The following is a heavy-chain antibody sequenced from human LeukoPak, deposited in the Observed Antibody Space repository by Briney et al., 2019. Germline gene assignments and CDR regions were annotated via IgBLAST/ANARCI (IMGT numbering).Heavy chain of an antibody. Sequence: SETLSLTCTVSGGSISSGGYYWSWIRQHPGKGLEWIEYIYYSGSTYYNPSLKSRVTISVDTSKNQFSLKLSSVTAADTAVYYCARYSGYSTNYYYYGMDVWGQGTTVTVSS. CDR2: IYYSGST. CDR1: GGSISSGGYY. D-gene: IGHD5-12*01. V-gene: IGHV4-31*03. CDR3: ARYSGYSTNYYYYGMDV. J-gene: IGHJ6*02.